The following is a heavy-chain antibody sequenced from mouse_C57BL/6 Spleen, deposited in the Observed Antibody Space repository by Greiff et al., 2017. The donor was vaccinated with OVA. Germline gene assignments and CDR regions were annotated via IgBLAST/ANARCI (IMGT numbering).Heavy chain of an antibody. V-gene: IGHV5-9*04. CDR1: GFTFSSYT. D-gene: IGHD3-2*02. CDR3: ARRQALYYAMDY. Sequence: EVKLVEESGGGLVKPGGSLKLSCAASGFTFSSYTMSWVRQTPEKRLEWVATISGGGGNTYYPDSVKGRFTISRDNAKNTLYLQMSSLRSEDTALYYCARRQALYYAMDYWGQGTSVTVSS. J-gene: IGHJ4*01. CDR2: ISGGGGNT.